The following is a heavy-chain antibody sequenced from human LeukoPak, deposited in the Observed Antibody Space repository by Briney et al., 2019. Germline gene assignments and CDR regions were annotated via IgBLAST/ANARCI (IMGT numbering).Heavy chain of an antibody. Sequence: GGSLRLSCAASGFTFSSYAMHWVRQAPGKGLEWVAVISYDGSNKYYADSVKGRFTISRDNSKNTLYLQMNSLRAEDTAVYYCARDRSGGYYDFWSGYRNYGMDVWDQGTTVTVSS. CDR1: GFTFSSYA. CDR3: ARDRSGGYYDFWSGYRNYGMDV. D-gene: IGHD3-3*01. V-gene: IGHV3-30-3*01. CDR2: ISYDGSNK. J-gene: IGHJ6*02.